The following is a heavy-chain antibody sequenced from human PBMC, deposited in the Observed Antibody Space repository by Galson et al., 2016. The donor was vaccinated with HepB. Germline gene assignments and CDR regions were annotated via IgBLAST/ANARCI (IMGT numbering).Heavy chain of an antibody. V-gene: IGHV1-18*01. Sequence: SVKVSCKASGYTFGNYGISWVRQAPGQGLEWMGWISTYSGHTNHAQNFQGRVTMSSDTSRSTAYMELKSLRSDDTASYYCATGTPRYCISYSCYFDYWGQGTLVTVSS. CDR1: GYTFGNYG. J-gene: IGHJ4*02. D-gene: IGHD2-2*01. CDR2: ISTYSGHT. CDR3: ATGTPRYCISYSCYFDY.